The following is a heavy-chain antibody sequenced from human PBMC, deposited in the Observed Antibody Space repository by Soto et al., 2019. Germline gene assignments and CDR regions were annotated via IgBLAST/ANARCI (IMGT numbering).Heavy chain of an antibody. V-gene: IGHV3-73*01. J-gene: IGHJ4*02. CDR3: TRAGILTTPYYFDY. CDR2: IRNKTNNYAT. D-gene: IGHD2-21*01. CDR1: GFTFSDSA. Sequence: AGGSLRLSCAASGFTFSDSAMHWVRQASGKGLEWVGRIRNKTNNYATAYIASVKGRFTISRDDSRNSLYLQMNSLKTEDSAMYYCTRAGILTTPYYFDYWGQGTLVTVSS.